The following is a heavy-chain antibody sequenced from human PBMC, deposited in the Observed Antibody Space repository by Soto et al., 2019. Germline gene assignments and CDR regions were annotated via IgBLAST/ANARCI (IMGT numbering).Heavy chain of an antibody. CDR2: ISGSGGST. V-gene: IGHV3-23*01. CDR3: ALRNSNTGYCSSTSCYGPFDY. J-gene: IGHJ4*02. CDR1: GFTFSSYA. Sequence: GESLKISCAASGFTFSSYAMSWVRQAPGKGLEWVSAISGSGGSTYYADSVKGRFTISRDNSKNTLYLQMNSLRAEDTAVYYCALRNSNTGYCSSTSCYGPFDYWGQGTLVTVSS. D-gene: IGHD2-2*03.